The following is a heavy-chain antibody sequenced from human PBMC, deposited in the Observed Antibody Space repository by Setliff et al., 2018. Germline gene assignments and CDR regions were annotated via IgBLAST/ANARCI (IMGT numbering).Heavy chain of an antibody. CDR2: VFPNGAA. CDR1: GDSMSGAS. J-gene: IGHJ4*02. CDR3: AKGGTYRYFDY. D-gene: IGHD2-15*01. Sequence: PSETLSLTCTVSGDSMSGASIWAWIRLPPGRGLEFMGYVFPNGAAKYDPSLKSRLAISVDTSKNQFSLKLPSVTAADTAVYYCAKGGTYRYFDYWGQGTRVTVSS. V-gene: IGHV4-59*01.